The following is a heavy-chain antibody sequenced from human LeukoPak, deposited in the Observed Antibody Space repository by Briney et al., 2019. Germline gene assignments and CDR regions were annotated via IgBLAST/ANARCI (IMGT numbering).Heavy chain of an antibody. Sequence: SETLSLTCAVYGGSLSDYNWSWFRQPPGKGLEWIGEINQSGDTHDNPSLKSRVTIPLDSSKNQFSLNLRSVTAADTAVYYCARVLRYGAVVATDAFDVWGQGTRVTVSS. D-gene: IGHD4-23*01. CDR2: INQSGDT. J-gene: IGHJ3*01. V-gene: IGHV4-34*01. CDR1: GGSLSDYN. CDR3: ARVLRYGAVVATDAFDV.